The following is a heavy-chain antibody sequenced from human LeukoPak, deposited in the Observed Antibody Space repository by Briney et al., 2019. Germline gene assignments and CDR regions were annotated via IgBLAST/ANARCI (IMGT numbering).Heavy chain of an antibody. CDR2: INIGGTNT. CDR1: GFTFNDYY. CDR3: ATDGAGFDT. Sequence: GGSLRLSCAASGFTFNDYYMSWVRQAPGKGLEWLSYINIGGTNTHYADSVKGRFTISRDNAKKSLYLEMNNLRAEDTAVYYCATDGAGFDTWGQGVLVTVSS. V-gene: IGHV3-11*01. J-gene: IGHJ5*02.